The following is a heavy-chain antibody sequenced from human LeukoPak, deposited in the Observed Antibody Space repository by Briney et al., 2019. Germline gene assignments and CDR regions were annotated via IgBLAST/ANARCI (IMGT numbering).Heavy chain of an antibody. D-gene: IGHD6-19*01. V-gene: IGHV1-24*01. J-gene: IGHJ4*02. Sequence: ASVKVSCKVSGYTLTELSMHWVRQAPGKGLEWMGGFDPEDGETIYAQKFQGRVTMTEDTSTDTAYMELSSLRSEDTAVYYCATVKPGGSGWRREPLRFDYWGQGTLVTVSS. CDR2: FDPEDGET. CDR1: GYTLTELS. CDR3: ATVKPGGSGWRREPLRFDY.